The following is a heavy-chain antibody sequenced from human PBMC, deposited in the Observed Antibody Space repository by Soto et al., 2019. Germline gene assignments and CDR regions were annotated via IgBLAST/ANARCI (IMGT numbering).Heavy chain of an antibody. Sequence: PGESLKISCKGSGYRFTPYWINWARKRPGKGLEWLGRVDPSKSSTKYSPSLQGHVTISADKSTSTAYLRWSSLKASDTAIYFCERGSFKSGWDLWGQGSLVTV. CDR2: VDPSKSST. CDR3: ERGSFKSGWDL. D-gene: IGHD6-19*01. V-gene: IGHV5-10-1*01. CDR1: GYRFTPYW. J-gene: IGHJ5*02.